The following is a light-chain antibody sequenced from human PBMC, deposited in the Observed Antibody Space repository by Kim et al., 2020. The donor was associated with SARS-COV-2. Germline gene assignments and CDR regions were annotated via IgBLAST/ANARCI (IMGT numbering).Light chain of an antibody. V-gene: IGKV1-9*01. CDR2: AAS. Sequence: IQLTQSPSSLSASVGDRVTISCRASQGINIYLAWFQHKPGEAPRLLIYAASTLQSGVPSRFSGSGSGTDFTLTISSLQPEDFATYFCQQLNSYPLTCGGETELEI. CDR1: QGINIY. CDR3: QQLNSYPLT. J-gene: IGKJ4*01.